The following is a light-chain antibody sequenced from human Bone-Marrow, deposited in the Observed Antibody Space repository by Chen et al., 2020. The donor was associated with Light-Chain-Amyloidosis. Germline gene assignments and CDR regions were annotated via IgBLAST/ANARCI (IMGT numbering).Light chain of an antibody. Sequence: DIVMTQSPDSLAVSLGVRATISCKSSRSVFYSSSNQDYLAWYQQKPGLPPKLLIYWASTRESGVPDRFTGSGSGTDFNLTISGLQAEDVAVYYCQQYYTPPITFGGGTKVEIK. CDR2: WAS. CDR1: RSVFYSSSNQDY. CDR3: QQYYTPPIT. V-gene: IGKV4-1*01. J-gene: IGKJ4*01.